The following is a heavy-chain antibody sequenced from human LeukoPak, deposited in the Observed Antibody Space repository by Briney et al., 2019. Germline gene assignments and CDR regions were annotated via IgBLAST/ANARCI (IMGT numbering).Heavy chain of an antibody. CDR1: RFTFSSYA. Sequence: GRSLRLSCAASRFTFSSYAMHWVRQAPGKGLEWVAVISYDGSNKYYADSVKGRFTISRDNSKNTLYLQMNSLRAEDTAVYYCARDRGELGTLDYWGQGTLVTVSS. V-gene: IGHV3-30*04. CDR2: ISYDGSNK. J-gene: IGHJ4*02. CDR3: ARDRGELGTLDY. D-gene: IGHD7-27*01.